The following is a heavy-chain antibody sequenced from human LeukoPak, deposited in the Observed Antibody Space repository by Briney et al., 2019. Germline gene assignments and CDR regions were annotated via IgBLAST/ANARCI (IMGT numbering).Heavy chain of an antibody. V-gene: IGHV4-39*01. D-gene: IGHD1-1*01. J-gene: IGHJ4*02. CDR1: GASITSSTYY. CDR2: IYYSGST. CDR3: ARLGYPGTGVDY. Sequence: SETLSLTCTVSGASITSSTYYWAWIRQPPGKGLEWIGNIYYSGSTYYNPSLKSRVTISVDTSKNQFSLKLSSVTAADTAVYYCARLGYPGTGVDYWGQGTLVTVSS.